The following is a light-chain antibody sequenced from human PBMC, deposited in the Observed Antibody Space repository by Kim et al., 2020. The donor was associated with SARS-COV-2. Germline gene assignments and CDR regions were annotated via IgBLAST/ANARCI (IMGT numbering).Light chain of an antibody. CDR3: SSYTSSDSWV. J-gene: IGLJ3*02. CDR1: SSDVGAYNY. V-gene: IGLV2-14*03. CDR2: DVT. Sequence: GQSITISCTGTSSDVGAYNYVSWYQQHPGKAPKLMIYDVTKRPSGVSSRFSGSKSGNTASLTVSGLQAEDEADYYCSSYTSSDSWVFGGGTQLTVL.